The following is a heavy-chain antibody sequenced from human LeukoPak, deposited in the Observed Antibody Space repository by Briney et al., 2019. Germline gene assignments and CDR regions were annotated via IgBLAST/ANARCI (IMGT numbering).Heavy chain of an antibody. V-gene: IGHV1-18*01. J-gene: IGHJ6*03. CDR3: ARRRPAAILYYYYMDV. CDR1: GYTFTSYG. Sequence: ASVKVSCKASGYTFTSYGISWVRQAPGQGLEWMGWISAYNGNTNYAQKLQGRVTMTTDTSTSTAYMELRSLRSDDTAVYYCARRRPAAILYYYYMDVWGKGTTVTVSS. CDR2: ISAYNGNT. D-gene: IGHD2-2*01.